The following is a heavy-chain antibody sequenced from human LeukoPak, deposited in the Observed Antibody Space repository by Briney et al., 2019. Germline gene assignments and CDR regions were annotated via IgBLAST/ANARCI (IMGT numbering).Heavy chain of an antibody. V-gene: IGHV1-18*01. CDR2: ISAYNGNT. CDR3: ARDGYSSSWYPNNWFYP. D-gene: IGHD6-13*01. CDR1: GYTVTSYV. Sequence: ASVKVSCKASGYTVTSYVISGLRQAPGQGLEWMGWISAYNGNTNYAQKLQGRVTMTTDTSTSTAYMELRSLRSDDTAVYYCARDGYSSSWYPNNWFYPWGQGTLVTVSS. J-gene: IGHJ5*02.